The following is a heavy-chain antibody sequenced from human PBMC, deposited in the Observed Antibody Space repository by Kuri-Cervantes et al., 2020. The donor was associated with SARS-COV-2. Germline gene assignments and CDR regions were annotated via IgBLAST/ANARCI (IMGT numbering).Heavy chain of an antibody. Sequence: GGSLRLSCAASGFTFEDYAMHWVRQAPGKGLEWVSSISSSSSYIYYADSVKGRFTISRDNAKNSLYLQMNSLRAEDTAVYYCARDEGEGSDAFDIWGQGTMVTVSS. V-gene: IGHV3-21*01. D-gene: IGHD3-16*01. CDR1: GFTFEDYA. CDR3: ARDEGEGSDAFDI. CDR2: ISSSSSYI. J-gene: IGHJ3*02.